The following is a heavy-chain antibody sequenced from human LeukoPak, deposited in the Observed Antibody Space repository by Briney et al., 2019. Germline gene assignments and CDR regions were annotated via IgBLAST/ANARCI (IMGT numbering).Heavy chain of an antibody. V-gene: IGHV3-7*01. D-gene: IGHD6-19*01. Sequence: GGSLRLSCAASGFTFSNSWMTWVRQAPKKGLEWVASINEDGGEIHYVDSVKGRFTIPRDNAKNSLYLQMNSLTAEDTAVYYCARAGQWLVTENRYYYYMDVWGKGTTVTVSS. CDR3: ARAGQWLVTENRYYYYMDV. J-gene: IGHJ6*03. CDR1: GFTFSNSW. CDR2: INEDGGEI.